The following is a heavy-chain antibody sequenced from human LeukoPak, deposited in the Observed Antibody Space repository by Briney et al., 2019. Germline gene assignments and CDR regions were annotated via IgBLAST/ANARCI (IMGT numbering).Heavy chain of an antibody. CDR1: GFTFSSYA. V-gene: IGHV3-30-3*01. D-gene: IGHD3-22*01. Sequence: GRSLRLSCAASGFTFSSYAMHWVRQAPGKGLEWVAVISYDGSNKYYADSVKGRFTISRDNSKNTLYLQMNSLRAEDTAVYYCARPESDYYDSSGYYLDYWGQGTLVTVSS. CDR3: ARPESDYYDSSGYYLDY. J-gene: IGHJ4*02. CDR2: ISYDGSNK.